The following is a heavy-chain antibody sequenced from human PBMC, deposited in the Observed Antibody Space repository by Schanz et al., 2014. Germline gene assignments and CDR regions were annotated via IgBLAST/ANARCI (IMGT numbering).Heavy chain of an antibody. J-gene: IGHJ2*01. CDR2: INPNSGDT. CDR3: ARLSVAGRPHVNYWYFDL. CDR1: GYTTFTDYY. D-gene: IGHD6-19*01. Sequence: QVQLVQSGAEMKKPGASVKVSCKSSGYTTFTDYYIHWVRQAPGQGLEWMGWINPNSGDTNYAQKFQGWVTMTRDTSISTAYMEVSRLKSDDTAVYYCARLSVAGRPHVNYWYFDLWGRGTLXTVSS. V-gene: IGHV1-2*04.